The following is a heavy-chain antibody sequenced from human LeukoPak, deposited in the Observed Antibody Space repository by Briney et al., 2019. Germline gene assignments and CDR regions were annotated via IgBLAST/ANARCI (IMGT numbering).Heavy chain of an antibody. Sequence: PSETLSLTCTVSVGSLSSSSYYWGWIRHPPGEGLEWIVNIYYSGSTYHNLSLKSRHTISVDTYKNHFSLKLSLVTAADTAGYYCASVRYYDSSGYYYVPDYWGQGTLVTVSS. CDR2: IYYSGST. V-gene: IGHV4-39*01. CDR3: ASVRYYDSSGYYYVPDY. D-gene: IGHD3-22*01. J-gene: IGHJ4*02. CDR1: VGSLSSSSYY.